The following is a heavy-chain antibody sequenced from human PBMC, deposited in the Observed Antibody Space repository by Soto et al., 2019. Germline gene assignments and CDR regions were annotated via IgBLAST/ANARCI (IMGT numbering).Heavy chain of an antibody. CDR3: SRVYCISTSCYPLNGMDV. CDR2: ISAYNGNT. J-gene: IGHJ6*02. D-gene: IGHD2-2*01. Sequence: ASVKVSCKASGYTFTSYGIIWVRQAPGQGLEWMGWISAYNGNTNYAQKLQGRVTITTDTSTSTAYMELRSLRSDETAVYYCSRVYCISTSCYPLNGMDVRGQGTTVTVSS. V-gene: IGHV1-18*01. CDR1: GYTFTSYG.